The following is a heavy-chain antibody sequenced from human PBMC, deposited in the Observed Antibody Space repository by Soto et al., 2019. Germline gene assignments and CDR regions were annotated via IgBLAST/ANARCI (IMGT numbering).Heavy chain of an antibody. Sequence: GSVKVSCKASGYTFTGYYMHWVRQAPGQGLEWMGWINPNSGGTNYAQKFQGRVTMTRDTSISTAYMELSRLRSDDTAMYYCARDTFGKYDYVWGSYRSDAFDIWGQGTMVTVSS. CDR3: ARDTFGKYDYVWGSYRSDAFDI. CDR2: INPNSGGT. CDR1: GYTFTGYY. V-gene: IGHV1-2*02. D-gene: IGHD3-16*02. J-gene: IGHJ3*02.